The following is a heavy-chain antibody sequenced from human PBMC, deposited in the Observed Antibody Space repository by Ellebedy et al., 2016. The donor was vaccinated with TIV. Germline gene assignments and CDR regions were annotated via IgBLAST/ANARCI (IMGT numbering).Heavy chain of an antibody. CDR1: GYNFIGYY. CDR3: ARDRPVGATTTDFDY. V-gene: IGHV1-2*02. J-gene: IGHJ4*02. Sequence: AASVKASCKASGYNFIGYYLHWVRQAPGQGLEWMGWINPNSGGTNSAQKFQGRVTMTRVTSISTAYMELTRLRSDDTAVYYCARDRPVGATTTDFDYWGQGTLVTVSS. D-gene: IGHD1-26*01. CDR2: INPNSGGT.